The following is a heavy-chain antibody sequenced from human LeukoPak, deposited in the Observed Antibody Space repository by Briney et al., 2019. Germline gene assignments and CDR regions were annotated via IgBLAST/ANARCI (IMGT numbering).Heavy chain of an antibody. V-gene: IGHV3-74*01. CDR3: ARASGTDSSGYLQIDY. J-gene: IGHJ4*02. Sequence: PGGSLRLSCAASGFTFSRSWMHWVRQAPGKGLVWLSRINSDGGDTTYADSVKGRFTISRDNAKNTLYLQMNSLRVEDTAMYYCARASGTDSSGYLQIDYWGQGTLVTVSS. CDR1: GFTFSRSW. CDR2: INSDGGDT. D-gene: IGHD3-22*01.